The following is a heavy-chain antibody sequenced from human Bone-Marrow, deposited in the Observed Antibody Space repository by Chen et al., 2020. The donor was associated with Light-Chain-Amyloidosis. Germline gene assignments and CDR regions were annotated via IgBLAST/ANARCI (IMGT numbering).Heavy chain of an antibody. Sequence: EVPLVESGGGVVRPGGSLRLSCAASGFTVDDYGMSWVRQAPGKGLEWVSGINWNGGSTGYADSVKVRFTISRDNAKNSLYLQMNSLRAEDTALYYCARSSSWYGYYYYMDVWGKGTTVTVSS. J-gene: IGHJ6*03. CDR3: ARSSSWYGYYYYMDV. CDR2: INWNGGST. D-gene: IGHD6-13*01. V-gene: IGHV3-20*04. CDR1: GFTVDDYG.